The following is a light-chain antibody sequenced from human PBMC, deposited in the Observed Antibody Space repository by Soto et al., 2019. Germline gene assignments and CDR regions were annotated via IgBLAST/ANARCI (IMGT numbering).Light chain of an antibody. CDR3: CSYTSSNTYV. Sequence: ALTQPASVSGSPGQSITISCTGTSSDVGGNKFVSWYQHHPGRAPKVIISDVSHRPSGVSNRFSGSKSGSTASLTISGLQAEDEADYYCCSYTSSNTYVFGSGTKVTVL. V-gene: IGLV2-14*01. CDR1: SSDVGGNKF. CDR2: DVS. J-gene: IGLJ1*01.